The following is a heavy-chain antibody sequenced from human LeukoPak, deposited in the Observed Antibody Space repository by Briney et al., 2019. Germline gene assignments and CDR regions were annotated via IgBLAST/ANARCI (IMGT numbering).Heavy chain of an antibody. V-gene: IGHV3-21*01. D-gene: IGHD2-2*01. CDR3: ARAMQGSSTSCC. CDR2: ISSSSSYI. Sequence: AGGSLRLSCAASGFTFSSYSMNWVRQAPGKGLEWVSSISSSSSYIYYADSVKGRFTISRDNAKNSLYLQMNSLRAEDTAVYYCARAMQGSSTSCCWGQGTLVTVSS. J-gene: IGHJ4*02. CDR1: GFTFSSYS.